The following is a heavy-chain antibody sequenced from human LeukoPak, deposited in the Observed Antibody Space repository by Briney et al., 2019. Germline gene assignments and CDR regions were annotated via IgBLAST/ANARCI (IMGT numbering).Heavy chain of an antibody. D-gene: IGHD5/OR15-5a*01. CDR2: IYYSGST. CDR3: ARGSTLGQNFDH. V-gene: IGHV4-31*03. Sequence: SQTLSLTCTVSGGSISSGGYYWSWIRQHPGKGLEWIGYIYYSGSTYYNPSLKSRVTISVDTSKNQFSLKLSSVTAADTAVYYCARGSTLGQNFDHWGQGTLVTVSS. J-gene: IGHJ4*02. CDR1: GGSISSGGYY.